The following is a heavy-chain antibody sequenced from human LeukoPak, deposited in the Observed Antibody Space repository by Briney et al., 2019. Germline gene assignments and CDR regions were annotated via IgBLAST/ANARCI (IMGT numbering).Heavy chain of an antibody. CDR3: ARSVEGYCRGGSCYYYSYYMDV. CDR2: IYYSGGT. CDR1: GGSISSYY. D-gene: IGHD2-15*01. J-gene: IGHJ6*03. Sequence: SETLSLTCTVSGGSISSYYWSWIRQPPGKGLEWIGYIYYSGGTNYNPSLKSRVTISVDTSKNQFSLKLSSVAAADTAVYYCARSVEGYCRGGSCYYYSYYMDVWSKGTTVTVSS. V-gene: IGHV4-59*01.